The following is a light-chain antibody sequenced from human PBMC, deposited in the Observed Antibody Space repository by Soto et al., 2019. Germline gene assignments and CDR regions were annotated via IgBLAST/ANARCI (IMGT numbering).Light chain of an antibody. CDR2: DAS. CDR1: QSVSSY. V-gene: IGKV3-11*01. Sequence: EIVLTQSPATLSLSPGERATLSCRAGQSVSSYLAWYQQKPGQAPRLLIYDASNRATGIPARFSGGGSGTDFTLTISSLEPEDFAVYYCQQRSNLPLTFGGGTRVEIK. CDR3: QQRSNLPLT. J-gene: IGKJ4*01.